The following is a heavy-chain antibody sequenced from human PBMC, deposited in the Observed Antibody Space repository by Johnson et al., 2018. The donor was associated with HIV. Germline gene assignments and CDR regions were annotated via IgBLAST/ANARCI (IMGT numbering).Heavy chain of an antibody. Sequence: QVQLVESGGGVVQPGGSLRLSCAASGFTFSSYGMHWVRQAPGTGLAWIGRLTSKPDGGTIEYAAPVKARFTISRDNSKNTLYLQMNSLRAEDTAVYYCVREGGVTMVDGFDIWGQGTMVTVSS. J-gene: IGHJ3*02. V-gene: IGHV3-30*19. CDR3: VREGGVTMVDGFDI. CDR1: GFTFSSYG. D-gene: IGHD3-10*01. CDR2: LTSKPDGGTI.